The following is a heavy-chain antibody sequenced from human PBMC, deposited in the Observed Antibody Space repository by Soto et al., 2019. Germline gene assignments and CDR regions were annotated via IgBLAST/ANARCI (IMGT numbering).Heavy chain of an antibody. CDR1: GYTFTGYY. CDR2: TNPTSGGT. CDR3: ARHARAISRNLCGGVCSDAFDI. V-gene: IGHV1-2*02. J-gene: IGHJ3*02. Sequence: ASVKVSCKASGYTFTGYYMHWVRQAPGQGXEWRGWTNPTSGGTNYAQKFQGRVTITRDTSISTDYMELSRLRSDDTDVYYCARHARAISRNLCGGVCSDAFDIWGEGTMVTV. D-gene: IGHD2-21*02.